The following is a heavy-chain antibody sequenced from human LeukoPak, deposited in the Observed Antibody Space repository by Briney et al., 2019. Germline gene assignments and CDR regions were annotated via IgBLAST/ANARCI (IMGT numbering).Heavy chain of an antibody. CDR2: IYYSGST. V-gene: IGHV4-39*01. CDR3: ARHFRGYSYGSWFDP. Sequence: SETLSLTCTVSGGSISSSSYYWGWIRQPPGKGLEWIGSIYYSGSTYYNPFLKSRVTISVDTSKNQFSLKLSSVTAADTAVYYCARHFRGYSYGSWFDPWGQGTLVTVSS. CDR1: GGSISSSSYY. D-gene: IGHD5-18*01. J-gene: IGHJ5*02.